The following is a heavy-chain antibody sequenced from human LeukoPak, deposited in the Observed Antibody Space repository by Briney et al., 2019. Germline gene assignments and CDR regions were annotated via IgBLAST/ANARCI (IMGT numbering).Heavy chain of an antibody. Sequence: GGSLRLSCAASGFTFSNAWMSWVRQAPGKGLEWVSRISGSGASTYYADSVKGRFTISRDNSKNTLYPQMNSLRAEDTAVYYCAKDFGAAAGPGFDYWGQGTLVTVSS. V-gene: IGHV3-23*01. CDR1: GFTFSNAW. D-gene: IGHD6-13*01. J-gene: IGHJ4*02. CDR2: ISGSGAST. CDR3: AKDFGAAAGPGFDY.